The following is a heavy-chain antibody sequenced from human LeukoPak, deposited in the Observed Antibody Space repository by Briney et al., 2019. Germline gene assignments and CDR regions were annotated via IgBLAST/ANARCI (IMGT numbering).Heavy chain of an antibody. D-gene: IGHD3-3*01. CDR2: INPNSGGT. CDR3: ARGYEFWSGYLTG. CDR1: GYTFTGYY. V-gene: IGHV1-2*02. J-gene: IGHJ4*02. Sequence: ASVKVSCKASGYTFTGYYMHWVRQAPGQGLEGMGWINPNSGGTNYAQKFQGRVTMTRDTSISTAYMELSRLRSDDTAVYYCARGYEFWSGYLTGWGQGTLVTVSS.